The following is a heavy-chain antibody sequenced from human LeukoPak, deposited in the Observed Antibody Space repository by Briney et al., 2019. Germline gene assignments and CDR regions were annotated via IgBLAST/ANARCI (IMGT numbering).Heavy chain of an antibody. D-gene: IGHD3-3*01. CDR1: GFTFNNYA. Sequence: GGSLRLSCAASGFTFNNYAMSWVRQAPGKGLECVSTISGSGGSTYYADSVKGRFTISRDNSKNTLYLQMNSLRAEDMAVFYCAKDQGVVFGYFDNWGQGTLVTVSS. CDR2: ISGSGGST. J-gene: IGHJ4*02. CDR3: AKDQGVVFGYFDN. V-gene: IGHV3-23*01.